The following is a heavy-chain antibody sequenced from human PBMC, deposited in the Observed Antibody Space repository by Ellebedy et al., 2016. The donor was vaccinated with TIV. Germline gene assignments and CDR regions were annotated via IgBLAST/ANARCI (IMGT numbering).Heavy chain of an antibody. V-gene: IGHV1-2*02. CDR3: TKEQGPAALISRDAFHI. CDR2: INPSSGGT. J-gene: IGHJ3*02. D-gene: IGHD2-2*01. CDR1: GYIFSTYG. Sequence: ASVKVSCXASGYIFSTYGISWVRQAPGQGLEWMGWINPSSGGTIYAQKFQGRVTMTRDTSITTAYMELSRLESDDTAVYYCTKEQGPAALISRDAFHIWGQGTMVAVSS.